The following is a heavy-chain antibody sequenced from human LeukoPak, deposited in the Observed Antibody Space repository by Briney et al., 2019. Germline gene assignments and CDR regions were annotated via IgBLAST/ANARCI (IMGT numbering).Heavy chain of an antibody. CDR2: ISNDGSNK. J-gene: IGHJ4*02. V-gene: IGHV3-30*18. CDR3: AKQSAADRGHLDY. CDR1: GFTFSNYG. Sequence: GGSLRLSCAASGFTFSNYGMHWVRQAPGKGLEWLAIISNDGSNKYYADSVKGRFTISRDNSKNTLYLQMNSLRAGDMAVYHCAKQSAADRGHLDYWGQGTLVTDSS.